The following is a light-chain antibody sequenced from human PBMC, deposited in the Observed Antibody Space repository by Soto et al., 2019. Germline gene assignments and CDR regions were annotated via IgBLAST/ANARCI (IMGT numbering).Light chain of an antibody. CDR2: DVS. V-gene: IGLV2-14*03. CDR1: SSDVGAFNY. Sequence: QSVLTQPASVSGSPGQAITISCSGTSSDVGAFNYVSWYQQHPGKAPKLMIYDVSNRPSGVSNRFSGSKSGNTASLTISGLRAEAEADYYCNSYTSNNTYVFGTWTKVTVL. J-gene: IGLJ1*01. CDR3: NSYTSNNTYV.